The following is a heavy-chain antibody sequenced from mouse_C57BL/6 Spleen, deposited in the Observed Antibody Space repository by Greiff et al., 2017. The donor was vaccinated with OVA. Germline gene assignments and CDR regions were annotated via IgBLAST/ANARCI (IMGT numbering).Heavy chain of an antibody. CDR3: ARDYYSNYDYYAMDY. J-gene: IGHJ4*01. CDR1: GYSFTGYF. D-gene: IGHD2-5*01. CDR2: INPYNGDT. V-gene: IGHV1-20*01. Sequence: EVQLQQSGPELVKPGDSVKISCKASGYSFTGYFMNWVMQSHGKSLEWIGRINPYNGDTFYNQKFKGKATLTVDKSSSTAHMELRSLTSEDSAVYYCARDYYSNYDYYAMDYWGQGTSVTVSS.